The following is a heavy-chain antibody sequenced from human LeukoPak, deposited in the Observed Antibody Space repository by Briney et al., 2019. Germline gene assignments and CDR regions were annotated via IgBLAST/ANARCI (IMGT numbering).Heavy chain of an antibody. CDR3: ATEPGYCSGGRCYGGWFDP. CDR1: GGSFSGYY. Sequence: SETLSLTCAVYGGSFSGYYWSWIRQAPGKGLEWIGEINQSGSTNYNPSLKSRVTISVDTSKNQFSLKLSSVTAADTAVYHCATEPGYCSGGRCYGGWFDPWGQGTLVTVSS. CDR2: INQSGST. V-gene: IGHV4-34*01. D-gene: IGHD2-15*01. J-gene: IGHJ5*02.